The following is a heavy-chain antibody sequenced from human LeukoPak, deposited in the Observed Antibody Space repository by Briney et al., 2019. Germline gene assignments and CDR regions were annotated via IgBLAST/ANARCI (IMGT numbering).Heavy chain of an antibody. CDR2: IKQDGGDK. V-gene: IGHV3-7*01. D-gene: IGHD1-26*01. CDR3: ARDRSGSNYYLDV. CDR1: GFTFTTYW. Sequence: GGSLRLSCAASGFTFTTYWMTWVRQAPGKGLEWVANIKQDGGDKYYVDSVKGRFTISRDNAKNSLYLQMNSLRAEDTAVYYCARDRSGSNYYLDVWGKGTTVTVSS. J-gene: IGHJ6*03.